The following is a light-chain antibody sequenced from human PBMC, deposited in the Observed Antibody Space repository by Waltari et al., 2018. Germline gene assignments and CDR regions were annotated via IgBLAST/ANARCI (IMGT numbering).Light chain of an antibody. CDR2: AAS. V-gene: IGKV3-15*01. J-gene: IGKJ4*01. Sequence: ETVMTQSPATLTVSPGERVTLSCRASRSVSRNLAWYQQKPGQPPRLLIYAASTRATGVPARFSGSGSGTDFTLSISGLQSEDFAVYYCQQYDDWPPVTFGGGTKVDVK. CDR3: QQYDDWPPVT. CDR1: RSVSRN.